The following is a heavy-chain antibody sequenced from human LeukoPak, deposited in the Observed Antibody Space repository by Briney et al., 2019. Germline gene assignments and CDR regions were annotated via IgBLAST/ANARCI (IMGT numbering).Heavy chain of an antibody. CDR3: ARDSAGYGSGSYSYYYYGMDV. J-gene: IGHJ6*02. D-gene: IGHD3-10*01. V-gene: IGHV4-30-4*08. CDR2: IYYSGST. CDR1: GFTFSSYA. Sequence: LRLSCAASGFTFSSYAMSWVRQAPGKGLEWIGYIYYSGSTYYNPSLKSRVTISVDTSKNQFSLKLSSVTAADTAVYYCARDSAGYGSGSYSYYYYGMDVWGQGTTVTVSS.